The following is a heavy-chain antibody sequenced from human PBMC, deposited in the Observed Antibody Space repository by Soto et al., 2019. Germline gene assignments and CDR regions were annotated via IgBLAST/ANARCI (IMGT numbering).Heavy chain of an antibody. CDR1: GITFNNYG. CDR3: ARRQISPPTRGAPPARGGMDV. CDR2: IWNDGNGY. D-gene: IGHD1-26*01. V-gene: IGHV3-33*01. Sequence: GGSLRLSCAAAGITFNNYGMHWVRQAPGKGLEWVAVIWNDGNGYYYANSVKGRFTISRDNSKNTLYLQMSSLTAEDTAVYYCARRQISPPTRGAPPARGGMDVWGQGTRVPFPS. J-gene: IGHJ6*02.